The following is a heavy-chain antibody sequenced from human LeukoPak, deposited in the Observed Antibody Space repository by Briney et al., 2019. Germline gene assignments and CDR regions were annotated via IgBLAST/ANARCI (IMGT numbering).Heavy chain of an antibody. Sequence: SETLSLTCTVSGGSVSSYYWSWIRQPPGKGLEWIGYIYYSGNTNYNPSLKSRVIISVNTSKNQFSLKLSSVTAADTAVYYSARFNGRRYMDVWGKGTTVTVSS. V-gene: IGHV4-59*08. CDR1: GGSVSSYY. J-gene: IGHJ6*03. CDR2: IYYSGNT. D-gene: IGHD2-8*01. CDR3: ARFNGRRYMDV.